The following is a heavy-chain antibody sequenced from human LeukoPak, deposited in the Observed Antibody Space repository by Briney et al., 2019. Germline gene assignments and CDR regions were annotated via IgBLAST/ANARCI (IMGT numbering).Heavy chain of an antibody. J-gene: IGHJ1*01. V-gene: IGHV3-23*01. Sequence: AGGSLRLSCAASGFTFSTYAMSWVRQAPGKGLEWVSAISDTGDRTYYGDSVQGRFTISRDNSKNTVYLQMNSLRAEDTAVYYCAKDHGYYGSGSSFQHWGQGTLVTVSS. CDR1: GFTFSTYA. CDR3: AKDHGYYGSGSSFQH. D-gene: IGHD3-10*01. CDR2: ISDTGDRT.